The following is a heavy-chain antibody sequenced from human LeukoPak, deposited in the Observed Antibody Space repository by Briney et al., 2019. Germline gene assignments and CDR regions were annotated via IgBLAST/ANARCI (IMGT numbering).Heavy chain of an antibody. V-gene: IGHV4-34*01. CDR2: INHSGST. J-gene: IGHJ3*02. Sequence: SETLSLTCAVYGGSFGGYYWSWIRQPPGKGLEWIGEINHSGSTNYNPSLKSRVTISVDTSKNQFSLKLSSVTAADTAVYYCARGSAAFDIWGQGTMVTVSS. CDR3: ARGSAAFDI. CDR1: GGSFGGYY.